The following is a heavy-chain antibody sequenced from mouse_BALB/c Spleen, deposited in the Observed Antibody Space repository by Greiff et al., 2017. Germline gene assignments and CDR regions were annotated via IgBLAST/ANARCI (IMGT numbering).Heavy chain of an antibody. Sequence: QVQLQQSGAELVRPGVSVKISCKGSGYTFTDYAMHWVKQSHAKSLEWIGVISTYYGDASYNQKFKGKATMTVDKSSSTAYMELARLTSEDSAIYYCARKGNSFAYWGQGTLVTVSA. J-gene: IGHJ3*01. V-gene: IGHV1S137*01. D-gene: IGHD2-1*01. CDR1: GYTFTDYA. CDR2: ISTYYGDA. CDR3: ARKGNSFAY.